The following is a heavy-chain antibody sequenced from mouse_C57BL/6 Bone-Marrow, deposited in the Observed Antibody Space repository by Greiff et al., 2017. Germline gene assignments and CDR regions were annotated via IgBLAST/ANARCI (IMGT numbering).Heavy chain of an antibody. J-gene: IGHJ1*03. CDR1: GYTFTSYG. CDR3: ARYGYYWYFDV. Sequence: VHLVESGAELARPGASVKLSCKASGYTFTSYGISWVKQRTGQGLEWIGNINPSNGGTNYNEKFKSKATLTVDKSSSTAYMQLSSLTSEDSAVYYCARYGYYWYFDVWGTGTTVTVSS. D-gene: IGHD2-2*01. CDR2: INPSNGGT. V-gene: IGHV1-81*01.